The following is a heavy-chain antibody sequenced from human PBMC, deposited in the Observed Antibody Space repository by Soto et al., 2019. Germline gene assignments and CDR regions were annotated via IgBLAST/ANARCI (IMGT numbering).Heavy chain of an antibody. CDR1: GGSISSGDYY. V-gene: IGHV4-30-4*01. Sequence: SETLSLTCTVSGGSISSGDYYWSWIRQPPGKGLEWIGYIYYSGSTYYNPSLKSRVTISVDTSKNQFSLKLSSVTAADTAVYYCAREVVPAVTKRYYYYYGMDVWGQGTTVTVSS. CDR3: AREVVPAVTKRYYYYYGMDV. D-gene: IGHD2-2*01. J-gene: IGHJ6*02. CDR2: IYYSGST.